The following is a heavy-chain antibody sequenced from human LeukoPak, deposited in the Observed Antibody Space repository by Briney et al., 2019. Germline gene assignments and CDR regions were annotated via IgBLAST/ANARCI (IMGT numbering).Heavy chain of an antibody. Sequence: PGGSLRLSCAASGFTVSSNYMSWVRQAPGKGLEWVSVIYSDGSTYYADSVKGRFTISRDNSKNTLYLQMNSLRAEDTAVYYCARDHANYYDSSGYSWGQGTLVTVSS. CDR1: GFTVSSNY. D-gene: IGHD3-22*01. CDR2: IYSDGST. V-gene: IGHV3-66*01. J-gene: IGHJ5*02. CDR3: ARDHANYYDSSGYS.